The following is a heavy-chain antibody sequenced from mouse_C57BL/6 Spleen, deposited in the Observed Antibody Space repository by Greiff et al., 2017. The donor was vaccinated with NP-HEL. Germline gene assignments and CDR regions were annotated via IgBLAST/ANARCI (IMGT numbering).Heavy chain of an antibody. D-gene: IGHD2-4*01. V-gene: IGHV1-74*01. CDR1: GYTFTSYW. CDR3: AMEGMNDYAYFDY. J-gene: IGHJ2*01. CDR2: IHPSDSDT. Sequence: VQLQQPGAELVKPGASVKVSCKASGYTFTSYWMHWVKQRPGQGLEWIGRIHPSDSDTNYNQKFKGKATLNVDKSSSTAYMQLSSLTSEDSAVYYCAMEGMNDYAYFDYWGQGTTLTVSS.